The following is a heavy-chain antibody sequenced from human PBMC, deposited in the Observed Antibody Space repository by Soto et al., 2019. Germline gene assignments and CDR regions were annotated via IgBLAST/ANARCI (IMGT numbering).Heavy chain of an antibody. D-gene: IGHD2-15*01. V-gene: IGHV4-34*01. Sequence: QVQLQQWGAGLLKHSATLSLTCAVYGGSFSGYYWSSIRRPPGKGLEWIGEINHSGRTNYNPSLKGRSTKSVDTSKNQCSQKVSYVTAADTAVYYCARADIVVAPDWFDPWGPGTLVTVSS. CDR2: INHSGRT. J-gene: IGHJ5*02. CDR3: ARADIVVAPDWFDP. CDR1: GGSFSGYY.